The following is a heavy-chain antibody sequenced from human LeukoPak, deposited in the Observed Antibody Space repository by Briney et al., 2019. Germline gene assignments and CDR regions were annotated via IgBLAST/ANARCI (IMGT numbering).Heavy chain of an antibody. D-gene: IGHD6-13*01. V-gene: IGHV4-39*07. Sequence: SETLSLTCTVSGGSISSSSYYWGWIRQPPGKGLEWIGSIYYSGSTYYNPSLKSRVTISVDTSKNQFSLKLSSVTAADTAVYYCARISSSFTLYYYYYYMDVWGKGTTVTISS. CDR1: GGSISSSSYY. CDR3: ARISSSFTLYYYYYYMDV. J-gene: IGHJ6*03. CDR2: IYYSGST.